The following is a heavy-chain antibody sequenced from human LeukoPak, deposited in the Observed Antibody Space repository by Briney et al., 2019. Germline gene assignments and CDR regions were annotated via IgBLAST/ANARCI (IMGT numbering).Heavy chain of an antibody. CDR1: GFTFSSYS. Sequence: KSGGSLRLSCAASGFTFSSYSMNWVRQAPGKGLEWVSSISSTSRYIYYADSVRGRFTGSRDNAKNALYLQMSSLRAEDTAVYYCARAGYGYNYYHGMDVWGQGTTVTVSS. J-gene: IGHJ6*02. CDR2: ISSTSRYI. CDR3: ARAGYGYNYYHGMDV. D-gene: IGHD2-15*01. V-gene: IGHV3-21*01.